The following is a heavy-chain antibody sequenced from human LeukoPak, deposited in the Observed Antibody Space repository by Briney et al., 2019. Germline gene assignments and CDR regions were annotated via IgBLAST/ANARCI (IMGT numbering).Heavy chain of an antibody. J-gene: IGHJ4*02. CDR2: IIPVFGTA. V-gene: IGHV1-69*06. D-gene: IGHD6-19*01. CDR3: AREGAVAAHYFDY. Sequence: ASVKVSCKASGGTFSTYVISWVRQAPGQGLEWMGGIIPVFGTANYAQKFQGRVTITADKSTSTAYMELSSLRSEDTAVYYCAREGAVAAHYFDYWGQGTLVTVSS. CDR1: GGTFSTYV.